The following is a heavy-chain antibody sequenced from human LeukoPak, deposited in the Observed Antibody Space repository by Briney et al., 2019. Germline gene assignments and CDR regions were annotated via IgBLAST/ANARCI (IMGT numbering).Heavy chain of an antibody. CDR1: SGSIGSHY. V-gene: IGHV4-59*11. Sequence: PSETLSLTCTVSSGSIGSHYWHWIRQPPGQGLEWIGFVYYSGSTNYNPSLKSRVTMSVDTSKNQFSLKLSSVTAADTAVYYCAREHVSGSFPTWDQGTLVTVSS. D-gene: IGHD3-10*01. CDR3: AREHVSGSFPT. CDR2: VYYSGST. J-gene: IGHJ5*02.